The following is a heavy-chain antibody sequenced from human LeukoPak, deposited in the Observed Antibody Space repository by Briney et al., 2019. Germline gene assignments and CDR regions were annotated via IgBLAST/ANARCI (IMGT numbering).Heavy chain of an antibody. J-gene: IGHJ5*02. CDR1: GFTFSSYS. CDR2: ISSSSTI. V-gene: IGHV3-48*01. CDR3: AKAFSSSSWYHEANWFDP. D-gene: IGHD6-13*01. Sequence: GGSLRLSCAASGFTFSSYSMNWVRQAPGKGLGWVSYISSSSTIYYADSVKGRFTISRDNAKNSLYLQMNSLRAEDTAVYYCAKAFSSSSWYHEANWFDPWGQGTLVTVSS.